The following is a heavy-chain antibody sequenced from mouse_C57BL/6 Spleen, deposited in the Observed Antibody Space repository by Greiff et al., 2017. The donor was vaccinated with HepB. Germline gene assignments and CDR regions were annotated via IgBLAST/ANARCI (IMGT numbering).Heavy chain of an antibody. D-gene: IGHD1-3*01. CDR1: GFTFSSYA. V-gene: IGHV5-4*03. CDR2: ISDGGSYT. CDR3: ARGEVRNWYFDV. J-gene: IGHJ1*03. Sequence: DVMLVESGGGLVKPGGSLKLSCAASGFTFSSYAMSWVRQTPEKRLEWVATISDGGSYTYYPDNVKGRFTISRDNAKNNLYLQMSHLKSEDTAMYYCARGEVRNWYFDVWGTGTTVTVSS.